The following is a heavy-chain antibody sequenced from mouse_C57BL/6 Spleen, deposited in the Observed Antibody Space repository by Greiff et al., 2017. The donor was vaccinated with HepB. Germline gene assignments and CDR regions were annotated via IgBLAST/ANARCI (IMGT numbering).Heavy chain of an antibody. CDR3: ARGGYDGDYFDY. CDR2: ISYDGSN. V-gene: IGHV3-6*01. CDR1: GYSITSGYY. J-gene: IGHJ2*01. Sequence: EVKLQESGPGLVKPSQSLSLTCSVTGYSITSGYYWNWIRQFPGNKLEWMGYISYDGSNNYNPSLKNRISITRDTSKNQFFLKLNSVTTEDTATYYCARGGYDGDYFDYWGQGTTLTVSS. D-gene: IGHD2-2*01.